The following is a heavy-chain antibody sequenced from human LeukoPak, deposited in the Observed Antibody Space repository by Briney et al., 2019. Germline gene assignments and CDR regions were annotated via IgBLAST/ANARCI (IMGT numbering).Heavy chain of an antibody. CDR1: GFTFSSYT. CDR2: ISSSSSYI. Sequence: PGGSLRLSCAASGFTFSSYTMNWVRQAPGKGLEWVSSISSSSSYICYADSVEGRFTISRDNAKNSLYLQMDSLRAEDTAVYYCARVRWLSAAGTEGNFDYWGQGTLGTVSS. CDR3: ARVRWLSAAGTEGNFDY. D-gene: IGHD6-13*01. J-gene: IGHJ4*02. V-gene: IGHV3-21*01.